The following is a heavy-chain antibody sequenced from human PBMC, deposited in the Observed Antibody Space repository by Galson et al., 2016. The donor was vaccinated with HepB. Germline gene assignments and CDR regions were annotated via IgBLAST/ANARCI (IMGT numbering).Heavy chain of an antibody. Sequence: SLRLSCAASGFAFSNHAMAWVRQVPGKGLEWVAAITGGGTATDYAASVRGRFTISRDNSRNTVHLQVTRPRVEDTAFYYWARRRGGSWGDFDSWGQGVLVTVSS. CDR1: GFAFSNHA. J-gene: IGHJ4*02. CDR2: ITGGGTAT. V-gene: IGHV3-23*01. CDR3: ARRRGGSWGDFDS. D-gene: IGHD6-13*01.